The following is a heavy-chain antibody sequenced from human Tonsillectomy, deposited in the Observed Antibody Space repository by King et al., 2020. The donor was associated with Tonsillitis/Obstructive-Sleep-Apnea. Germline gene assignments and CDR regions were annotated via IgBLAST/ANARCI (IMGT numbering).Heavy chain of an antibody. J-gene: IGHJ5*02. CDR3: ARDHKGHYSNYVLGLWFDP. V-gene: IGHV3-11*05. Sequence: QLVQSGGGLVKPGGSLRLSCAASGFTFSDYYMSWIRQAPGKGLEWVSYISTSSSYTNYADSVKGRFTISRDNAKNSLYLQMNSLRAEDTAVYYCARDHKGHYSNYVLGLWFDPGRQGTLVTVLS. CDR1: GFTFSDYY. D-gene: IGHD4-11*01. CDR2: ISTSSSYT.